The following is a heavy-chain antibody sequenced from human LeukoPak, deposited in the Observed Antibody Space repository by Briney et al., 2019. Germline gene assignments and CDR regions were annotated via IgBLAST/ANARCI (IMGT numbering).Heavy chain of an antibody. CDR1: GGSISSSSYY. CDR3: ARDINGYDSSGYYYVSRWFDP. D-gene: IGHD3-22*01. V-gene: IGHV4-39*07. CDR2: IYYSRST. J-gene: IGHJ5*02. Sequence: SETLSLTCTVSGGSISSSSYYWGWIRQPPGKGLEWIGSIYYSRSTYYNPSLKSRVTISVDTSKNQFSLKLSSVTAADTAVYYCARDINGYDSSGYYYVSRWFDPWGQGTLVTVSS.